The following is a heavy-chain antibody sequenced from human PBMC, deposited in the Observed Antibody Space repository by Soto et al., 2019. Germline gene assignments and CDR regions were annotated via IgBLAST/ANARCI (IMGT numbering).Heavy chain of an antibody. CDR3: AKKTPGAWPFDS. V-gene: IGHV3-23*01. Sequence: GGSLRLSCAASGFTFSSYAMNWVRQAPGKGLEWVSVISTSGADTYYADSVKGRFTISRDNSKNTLYLQMKNLRAEDTAIYYCAKKTPGAWPFDSWGQGTLVTVSS. CDR2: ISTSGADT. CDR1: GFTFSSYA. J-gene: IGHJ4*02.